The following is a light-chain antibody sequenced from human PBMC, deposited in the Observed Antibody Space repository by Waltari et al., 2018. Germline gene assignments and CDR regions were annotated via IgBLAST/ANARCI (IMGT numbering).Light chain of an antibody. CDR2: DAS. V-gene: IGKV3-11*01. CDR1: QNVGRY. Sequence: VLTQSPATLSLSPGETVTLSCRASQNVGRYLAWYQQKSGRAPRPLIYDASSRATGIPVRFSGSGSGTDFTLTITTLESEDFAVYYCQQRRAFGQGTKLEI. CDR3: QQRRA. J-gene: IGKJ2*01.